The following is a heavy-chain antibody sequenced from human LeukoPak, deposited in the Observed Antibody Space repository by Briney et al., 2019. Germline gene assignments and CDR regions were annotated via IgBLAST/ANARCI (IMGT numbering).Heavy chain of an antibody. D-gene: IGHD6-6*01. Sequence: PGGSLRLSCAASGFTFSSYWMHWVRQAPGKGLVWVSRISTDGSSTSYADSVKGRFTISRDNAKNTLYLRMNSLRAEDTAVYYCARAMGSSSSGYWGQGTLVTVSS. CDR1: GFTFSSYW. V-gene: IGHV3-74*01. J-gene: IGHJ4*02. CDR2: ISTDGSST. CDR3: ARAMGSSSSGY.